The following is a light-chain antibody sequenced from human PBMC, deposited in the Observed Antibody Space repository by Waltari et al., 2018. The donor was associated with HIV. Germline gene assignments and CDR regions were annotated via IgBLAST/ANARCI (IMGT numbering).Light chain of an antibody. CDR1: SSNIGSNT. Sequence: QSVLTQPPSASGTPGQRVTISCSGSSSNIGSNTVNWYQQLPGTAPKLLIYSNNQRPSRVPDRFSGSKAGTSASLAISGLQAEDEADYYGAAWDDSLNASYVFGTGTKVTVL. CDR2: SNN. J-gene: IGLJ1*01. V-gene: IGLV1-44*01. CDR3: AAWDDSLNASYV.